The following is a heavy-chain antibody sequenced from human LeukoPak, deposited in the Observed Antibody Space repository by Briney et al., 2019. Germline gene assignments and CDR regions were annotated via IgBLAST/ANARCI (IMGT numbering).Heavy chain of an antibody. J-gene: IGHJ4*02. CDR1: GFTFSSYA. D-gene: IGHD3-3*01. V-gene: IGHV3-23*01. Sequence: GGSLRLSCAASGFTFSSYAMSWVRQAPGKGLEWVSAISGSGGSTYYADSVKGRFTISRDNSKNTLYLQMNSLRAEDTAVYYCATERGVLRFLEWLFLHWGQGTLVTVSS. CDR3: ATERGVLRFLEWLFLH. CDR2: ISGSGGST.